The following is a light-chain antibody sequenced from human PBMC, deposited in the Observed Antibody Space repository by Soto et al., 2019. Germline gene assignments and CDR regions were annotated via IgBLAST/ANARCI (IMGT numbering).Light chain of an antibody. V-gene: IGKV1-9*01. CDR3: QQLNSYPRGFT. CDR2: AAS. CDR1: QGISSY. J-gene: IGKJ3*01. Sequence: DIQLTQSPSFLSASVGDRVNITCRASQGISSYLAWYQQKPGKAPKLLIYAASTLQSGVPSRFSGSGSGTEFTLTISSLQPEDFATYYCQQLNSYPRGFTFGPGTKVDIK.